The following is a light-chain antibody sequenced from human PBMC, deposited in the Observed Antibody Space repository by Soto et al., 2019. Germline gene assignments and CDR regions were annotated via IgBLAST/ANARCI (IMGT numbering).Light chain of an antibody. Sequence: EIVLTQSPVTLSLSPGERATLSCRASQSVFSYLAWYQQKPGQAPRLLIYAASTRATAIPARFRGSGSGTDFTLTISSLEPEDFAVYYCQQRSNWPLTFGGGTKVEIK. V-gene: IGKV3-11*01. CDR3: QQRSNWPLT. CDR1: QSVFSY. J-gene: IGKJ4*01. CDR2: AAS.